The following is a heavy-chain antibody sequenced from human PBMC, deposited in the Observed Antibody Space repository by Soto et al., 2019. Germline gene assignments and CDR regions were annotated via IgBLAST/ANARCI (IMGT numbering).Heavy chain of an antibody. CDR1: GGTFSSYA. J-gene: IGHJ6*02. D-gene: IGHD3-10*01. Sequence: QVQLVQSGVEVKKPGSSVKVSCKASGGTFSSYAISWVRQAPGQGLEWMGGFIPIFGAADYAQNFQGRVTIAADESTSTAYMELSSLRSEDTAVYYCASPRDNYYYNGMDVWGQGTTVTVSS. V-gene: IGHV1-69*12. CDR3: ASPRDNYYYNGMDV. CDR2: FIPIFGAA.